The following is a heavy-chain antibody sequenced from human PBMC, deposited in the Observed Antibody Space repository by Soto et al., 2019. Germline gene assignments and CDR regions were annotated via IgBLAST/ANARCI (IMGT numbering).Heavy chain of an antibody. CDR2: INAGNGNT. CDR1: GYTFTSYA. Sequence: ASVKVSCKASGYTFTSYAMHCVRRSRLQRREGMGWINAGNGNTKYSQKFQGRVTITRDTSASTAYMELSSLRSEDTAVYYCARNLYYYDSSGYYDYWGQGTLVTVSS. J-gene: IGHJ4*02. D-gene: IGHD3-22*01. V-gene: IGHV1-3*01. CDR3: ARNLYYYDSSGYYDY.